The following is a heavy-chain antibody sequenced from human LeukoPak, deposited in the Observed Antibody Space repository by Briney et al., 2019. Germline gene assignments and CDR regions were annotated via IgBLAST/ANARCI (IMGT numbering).Heavy chain of an antibody. CDR3: AKGYSSGWYFFDY. CDR2: ISGSGGST. D-gene: IGHD6-19*01. V-gene: IGHV3-23*01. Sequence: PGGSLRLSCAVSEFSFSSYAMSWVRQAPGKGLEWVSAISGSGGSTNYADSVKGRFTISRDNSKNTLYLQMNSLRAEDTAVYYCAKGYSSGWYFFDYWGQGTLVTVSS. CDR1: EFSFSSYA. J-gene: IGHJ4*02.